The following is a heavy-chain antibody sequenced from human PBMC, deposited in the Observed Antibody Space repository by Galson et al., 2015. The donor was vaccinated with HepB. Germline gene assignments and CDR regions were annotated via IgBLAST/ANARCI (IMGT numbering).Heavy chain of an antibody. V-gene: IGHV3-21*01. CDR1: GFTFSSYS. J-gene: IGHJ3*02. CDR2: ISSSSSYI. Sequence: SLRLSCAASGFTFSSYSMNWVRQAPGKGLEWVSSISSSSSYIYYADSVKGRFTISRDNAKNSLYLQMNSLRAEDTAVYYCAREAGVTMRSRFWRPFEIWGQGTMVTVSS. CDR3: AREAGVTMRSRFWRPFEI. D-gene: IGHD3-22*01.